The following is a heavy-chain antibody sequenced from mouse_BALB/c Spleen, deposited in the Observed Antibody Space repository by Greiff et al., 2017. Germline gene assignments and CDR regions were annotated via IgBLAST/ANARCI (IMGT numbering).Heavy chain of an antibody. CDR2: IWSGGST. Sequence: QVQLKQSGPGLVQPSQSLSITCTVSGFSLTSYGVHWVRQSPGKGLEWLGVIWSGGSTDYNAAFISRLSISKDNSKSQVFFKMNSLQANDTAIYCCASHYYGSSSLDYWGQGTTLTVSS. J-gene: IGHJ2*01. CDR1: GFSLTSYG. CDR3: ASHYYGSSSLDY. V-gene: IGHV2-2*02. D-gene: IGHD1-1*01.